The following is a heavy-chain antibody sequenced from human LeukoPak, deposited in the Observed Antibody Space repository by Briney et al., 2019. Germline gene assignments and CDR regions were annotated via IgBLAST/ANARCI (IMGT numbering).Heavy chain of an antibody. CDR2: IYSGGTT. D-gene: IGHD5-18*01. V-gene: IGHV3-66*01. CDR1: GFTVSSNY. J-gene: IGHJ4*02. Sequence: PGGSLRLSCAASGFTVSSNYMSWVRQAPGKGLEWVSVIYSGGTTYYADSVKGRSTTSRDNSKNTLHLQMNSLRAEDTAVYYCARDQYSYAHAAHWGQGTLVTVSS. CDR3: ARDQYSYAHAAH.